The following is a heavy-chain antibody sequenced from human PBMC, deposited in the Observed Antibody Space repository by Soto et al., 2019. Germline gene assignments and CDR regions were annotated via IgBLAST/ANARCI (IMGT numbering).Heavy chain of an antibody. CDR1: GFTFTRYS. V-gene: IGHV3-21*01. CDR2: ISSTTNYI. Sequence: GGSLRLSCAASGFTFTRYSMNCVRQAPGKGLEWVSSISSTTNYIYYGDSMKGRFTISRDNAKKSLYLEMNSLRAEDTAVYYCARESEDLTSNFDYWGQGTLVTVSS. J-gene: IGHJ4*02. CDR3: ARESEDLTSNFDY.